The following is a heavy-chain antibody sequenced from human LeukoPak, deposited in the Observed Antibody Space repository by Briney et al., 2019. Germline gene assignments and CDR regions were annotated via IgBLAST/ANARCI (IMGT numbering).Heavy chain of an antibody. CDR3: TRDWGYYDSSGYPRHATDAFDI. Sequence: PGRSLRLSCTASGFTFGDYAMSWVRQAPGKGLEWVGFIRSKAYGGTTEYAASVKGRFTISRDDSKSIAYLQMNSLKTEDTAVYYCTRDWGYYDSSGYPRHATDAFDIWGQGTMVTVSS. V-gene: IGHV3-49*04. CDR1: GFTFGDYA. D-gene: IGHD3-22*01. J-gene: IGHJ3*02. CDR2: IRSKAYGGTT.